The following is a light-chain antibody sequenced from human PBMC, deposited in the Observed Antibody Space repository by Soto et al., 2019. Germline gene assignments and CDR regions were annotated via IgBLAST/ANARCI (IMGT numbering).Light chain of an antibody. V-gene: IGLV2-14*03. J-gene: IGLJ2*01. CDR1: SSDVGGYNY. CDR2: DVS. Sequence: QSVLTQPASVSGSPGQSITISCTGTSSDVGGYNYVSWYQQQPGKAPKLMIYDVSNRPLGVSNRFSGSKSGNTASLTISGLQAEDEADYYCSSYTSSTLGLVFGGGTKVTVL. CDR3: SSYTSSTLGLV.